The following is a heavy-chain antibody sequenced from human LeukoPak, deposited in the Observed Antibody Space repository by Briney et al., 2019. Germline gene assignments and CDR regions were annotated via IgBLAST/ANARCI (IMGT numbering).Heavy chain of an antibody. CDR3: AKGLIGYCSSTSCPFDY. CDR2: ISGSGGST. Sequence: GGSLRLSCAASGFTFSSYGMSWVRQAPGKGLEWVSAISGSGGSTYYADSVKGRFTISRDNSKNTLYLQMNSLRAEDTAVYYCAKGLIGYCSSTSCPFDYWGQGTLVTVSS. J-gene: IGHJ4*02. D-gene: IGHD2-2*01. CDR1: GFTFSSYG. V-gene: IGHV3-23*01.